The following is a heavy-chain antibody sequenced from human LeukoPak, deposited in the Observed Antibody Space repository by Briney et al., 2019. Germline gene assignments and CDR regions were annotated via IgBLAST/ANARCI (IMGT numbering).Heavy chain of an antibody. V-gene: IGHV1-8*03. D-gene: IGHD2-15*01. CDR1: VYTFASYD. Sequence: ASVKVSCKASVYTFASYDINWVRQATGQGLEWMEWMNPNSGNTGYAQKFQGRVTITRNTSISTAYMELSSLRSEDTAVYYCAIRRYCSGGSCSFEFDDWGQGTLVTVSS. CDR2: MNPNSGNT. J-gene: IGHJ4*02. CDR3: AIRRYCSGGSCSFEFDD.